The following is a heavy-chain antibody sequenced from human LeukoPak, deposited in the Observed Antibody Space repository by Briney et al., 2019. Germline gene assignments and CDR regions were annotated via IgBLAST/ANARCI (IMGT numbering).Heavy chain of an antibody. CDR1: GFTFSSYG. D-gene: IGHD2-2*01. CDR2: ISGSGGST. Sequence: GGSLRLSCAASGFTFSSYGMSWVRQAPGKGLEWVSVISGSGGSTYYADSVKGRFTISRDNSKNTLYLQMNSLRAEDTAVYYCARDPNGYCSSTSCYGDDYWGQGTLVTVSS. J-gene: IGHJ4*02. V-gene: IGHV3-23*01. CDR3: ARDPNGYCSSTSCYGDDY.